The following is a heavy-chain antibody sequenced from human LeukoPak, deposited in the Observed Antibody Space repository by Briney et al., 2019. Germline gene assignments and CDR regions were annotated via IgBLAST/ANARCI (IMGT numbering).Heavy chain of an antibody. Sequence: SETLSLTCTVSGGSISSYYWSWIRQPPGKGLEWIGEINHSGSTNYNPSLKSRVTISVDTSKNQFSLKLSSVTAADTAVYYCARGARVDVWGKGTTVTVSS. CDR2: INHSGST. CDR3: ARGARVDV. V-gene: IGHV4-34*01. J-gene: IGHJ6*04. CDR1: GGSISSYY.